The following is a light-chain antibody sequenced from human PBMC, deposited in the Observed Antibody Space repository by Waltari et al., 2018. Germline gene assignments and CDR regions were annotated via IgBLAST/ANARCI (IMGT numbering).Light chain of an antibody. V-gene: IGKV4-1*01. J-gene: IGKJ1*01. CDR1: QNVFSGFSKKDF. CDR3: QQYYSTPWT. Sequence: DIVMTQSPDSLAVSLGERATIHCKSSQNVFSGFSKKDFLAWYQQKPGQPPKLLIYWTSTRKSGVPDRFSGSGSGTDFTLTINSLQAEDEAVYFCQQYYSTPWTFGQGTKVEIK. CDR2: WTS.